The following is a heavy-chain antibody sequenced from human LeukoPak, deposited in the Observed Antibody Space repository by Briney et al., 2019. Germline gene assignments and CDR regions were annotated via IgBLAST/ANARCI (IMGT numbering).Heavy chain of an antibody. V-gene: IGHV1-69*04. CDR3: ARWTRDGYHFGVYFYY. CDR1: GGTFSSYA. J-gene: IGHJ4*02. Sequence: ASVKVSCKASGGTFSSYAISWVRQAPGQGLEWMGRIIPILGIANYAQKFQGRVTITADKSTSTAYMELSSLRSQDTAVYYCARWTRDGYHFGVYFYYLGQGTQVTVS. D-gene: IGHD5-24*01. CDR2: IIPILGIA.